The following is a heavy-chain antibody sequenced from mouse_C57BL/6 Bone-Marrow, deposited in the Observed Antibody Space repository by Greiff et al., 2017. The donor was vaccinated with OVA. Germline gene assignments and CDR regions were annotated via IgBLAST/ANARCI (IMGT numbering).Heavy chain of an antibody. CDR2: INPSNGGT. J-gene: IGHJ3*01. V-gene: IGHV1-53*01. CDR1: GYTFTSYW. CDR3: FSAWFAY. Sequence: VKLVESGTELVKPGASVKLSCKASGYTFTSYWMHWVKQRPGQGLEWIGNINPSNGGTNYNEKFKSKATLTVDKSSSTAYMQLSSLTSEDSGGYYDFSAWFAYWGQGTLVTVSA.